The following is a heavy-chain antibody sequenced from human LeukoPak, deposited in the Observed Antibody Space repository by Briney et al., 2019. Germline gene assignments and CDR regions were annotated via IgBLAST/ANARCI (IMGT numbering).Heavy chain of an antibody. D-gene: IGHD2-21*01. CDR3: AREGLVGLGYYYYMDV. CDR2: IYYSGST. CDR1: GGSISSYY. Sequence: WGTLSLTCTVSGGSISSYYWSWIRQPPGKGLEWIGYIYYSGSTNYNPSLKSRVTISVDTSKNQFSLKLSSVTAADTAVYYCAREGLVGLGYYYYMDVWGKGTTVTVSS. V-gene: IGHV4-59*01. J-gene: IGHJ6*03.